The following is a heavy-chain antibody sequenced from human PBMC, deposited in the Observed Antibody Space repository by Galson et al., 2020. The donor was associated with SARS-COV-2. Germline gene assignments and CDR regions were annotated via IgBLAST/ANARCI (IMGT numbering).Heavy chain of an antibody. J-gene: IGHJ3*02. V-gene: IGHV3-33*01. CDR1: GFTFSSYG. D-gene: IGHD3-16*02. Sequence: TGGSLRLSCAASGFTFSSYGMHWVRQAPGKGLEWVAVIWYDGSNKSYADSVKGRFTISRDNSKNTLYLQMNSLRAAATAVDYCARAEMYYDYVWGSYRYYAFDIWGQGTMVTVSS. CDR3: ARAEMYYDYVWGSYRYYAFDI. CDR2: IWYDGSNK.